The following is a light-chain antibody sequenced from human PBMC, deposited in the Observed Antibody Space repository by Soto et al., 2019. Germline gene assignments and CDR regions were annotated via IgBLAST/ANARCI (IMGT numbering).Light chain of an antibody. CDR3: SSYASDITHV. CDR1: SSDIGAYNY. J-gene: IGLJ3*02. CDR2: EVT. V-gene: IGLV2-14*01. Sequence: QSALTQPASVSGSPGQSITISCTGTSSDIGAYNYVSWYRQHPGEAPQVIIYEVTHRPSGISSRFSGSKSGNTASLTISGLQAEDEADYYCSSYASDITHVFGGGTKLTVL.